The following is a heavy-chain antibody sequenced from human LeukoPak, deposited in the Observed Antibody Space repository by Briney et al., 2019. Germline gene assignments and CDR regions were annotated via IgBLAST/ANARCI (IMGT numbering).Heavy chain of an antibody. CDR3: ARTGYSSSWDENWFDP. CDR2: ISSSGSTI. D-gene: IGHD6-13*01. J-gene: IGHJ5*02. V-gene: IGHV3-48*04. CDR1: GFTFSSYG. Sequence: PGGSLRLSCAASGFTFSSYGMHWVRQAPGKGLEWVSYISSSGSTIYYADSVKGRFTISRDNAKNSLYLQMNSLRAEDTAVYYCARTGYSSSWDENWFDPWGQGTLVTVSS.